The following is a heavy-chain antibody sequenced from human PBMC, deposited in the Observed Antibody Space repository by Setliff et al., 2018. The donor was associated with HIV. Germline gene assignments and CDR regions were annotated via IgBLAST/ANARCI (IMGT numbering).Heavy chain of an antibody. J-gene: IGHJ3*02. Sequence: SETLSLTCAVYGGSFSGYYWSWIRQSPGKGLEWIGEINHSESTNYNPSVKRRVTISIDTSKNQISLKLSSVTAADTAVYYCARGHSCDSYGYYLRGFDIWGPGTMVTVS. CDR1: GGSFSGYY. D-gene: IGHD3-22*01. CDR2: INHSEST. CDR3: ARGHSCDSYGYYLRGFDI. V-gene: IGHV4-34*01.